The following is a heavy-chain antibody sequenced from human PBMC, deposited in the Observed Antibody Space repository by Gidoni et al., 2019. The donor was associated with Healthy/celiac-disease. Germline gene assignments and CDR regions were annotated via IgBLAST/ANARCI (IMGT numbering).Heavy chain of an antibody. CDR2: INHSGST. CDR3: ARERRSGSFSLRDNRGGYYGMDV. J-gene: IGHJ6*02. V-gene: IGHV4-34*01. CDR1: GGSFSGYY. D-gene: IGHD1-26*01. Sequence: QVQLQQWGAGLLKPSETLSLTCAVYGGSFSGYYWSWIRQPPGKGLEWIGEINHSGSTNYNPSLKSRVTISVDTSKNQFSLKLSSVTAADTAVYYCARERRSGSFSLRDNRGGYYGMDVWGQGTTVTVSS.